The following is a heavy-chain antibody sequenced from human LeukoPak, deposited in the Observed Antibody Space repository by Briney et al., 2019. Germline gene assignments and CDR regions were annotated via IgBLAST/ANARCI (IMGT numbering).Heavy chain of an antibody. Sequence: GRSLRLSRASSIFTFGIYNMNCVPQAPGKGWECVSYITTHRSTTYYADPAKDRFTLSRDNPKNSLYLQMKIHREQDTPVFYFARGSGNYYDYWGQGTLVSVSS. J-gene: IGHJ4*02. CDR2: ITTHRSTT. D-gene: IGHD3-10*01. CDR3: ARGSGNYYDY. V-gene: IGHV3-48*02. CDR1: IFTFGIYN.